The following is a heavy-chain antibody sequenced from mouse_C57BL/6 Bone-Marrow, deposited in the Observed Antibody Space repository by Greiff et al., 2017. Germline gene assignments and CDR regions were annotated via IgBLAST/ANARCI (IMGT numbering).Heavy chain of an antibody. Sequence: QVQLQQPGAEFVKPGASVKMSCKASGYTFTSYWITWVKQRPGQELEWIGDIYPGSGSTNNNEKFKSKATLTVDTSSSTAYMQLSSLTSEDSAVYSCAKDYSSSYGYWGQGTTLTVSS. CDR2: IYPGSGST. CDR3: AKDYSSSYGY. CDR1: GYTFTSYW. D-gene: IGHD1-1*01. J-gene: IGHJ2*01. V-gene: IGHV1-55*01.